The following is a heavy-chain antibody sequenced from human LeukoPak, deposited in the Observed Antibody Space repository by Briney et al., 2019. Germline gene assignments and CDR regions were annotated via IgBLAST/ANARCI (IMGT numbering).Heavy chain of an antibody. CDR3: AKFCGSYRWDAFDI. Sequence: WIRQAPGKGLEWVAVISYDGSNKYYADSVKGRFTISRDNSKNTLYLQMNSLRAEDTAVYYCAKFCGSYRWDAFDIWGQGTMVTVSS. D-gene: IGHD1-26*01. J-gene: IGHJ3*02. CDR2: ISYDGSNK. V-gene: IGHV3-30*18.